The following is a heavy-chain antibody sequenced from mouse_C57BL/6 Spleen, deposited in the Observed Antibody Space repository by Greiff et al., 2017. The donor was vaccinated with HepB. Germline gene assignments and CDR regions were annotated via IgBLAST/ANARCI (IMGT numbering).Heavy chain of an antibody. CDR1: GYSFTDYN. Sequence: EVQLVESGPELVKPGASVKISCKASGYSFTDYNMNWVKQSPGKSLEWIGVINPNDGTTSYNQKFKGKATLTVDQSSSTAYMQLNSLTSEDSAVYYYASSYWYFDVWGTGTTVTVSS. V-gene: IGHV1-39*01. CDR3: ASSYWYFDV. J-gene: IGHJ1*03. CDR2: INPNDGTT.